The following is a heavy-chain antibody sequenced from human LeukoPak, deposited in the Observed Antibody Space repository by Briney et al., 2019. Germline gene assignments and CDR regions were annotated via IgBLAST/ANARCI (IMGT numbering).Heavy chain of an antibody. CDR3: AGGVYNWNYLDY. Sequence: PSETLSLTCAVYGGSFSGYYWSWIRQPPGKGLEWIGEINHSGSTNYNPSLKSRVTISVDTSKNQFSLKLSSVTAADTAVYYCAGGVYNWNYLDYWGQGTLVTVSS. J-gene: IGHJ4*02. D-gene: IGHD1-20*01. CDR1: GGSFSGYY. CDR2: INHSGST. V-gene: IGHV4-34*01.